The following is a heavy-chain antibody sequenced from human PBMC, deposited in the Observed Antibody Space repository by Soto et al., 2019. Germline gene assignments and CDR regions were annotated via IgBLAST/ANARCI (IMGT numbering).Heavy chain of an antibody. Sequence: QVQLVESGGGVVQPGRSLRLSCAASGFTFSNYAVHWVRQAPGKGLEWVASISYDGSDKYYADSVRGRFTISRDNSKNTLYLQMNSLRAEDTAVYFCARGDGYNYFDYWGQGTLVTVSS. CDR1: GFTFSNYA. D-gene: IGHD5-12*01. CDR2: ISYDGSDK. V-gene: IGHV3-30-3*01. CDR3: ARGDGYNYFDY. J-gene: IGHJ4*02.